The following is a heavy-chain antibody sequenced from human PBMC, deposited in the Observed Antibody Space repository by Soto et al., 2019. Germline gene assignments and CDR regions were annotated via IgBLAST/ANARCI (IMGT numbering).Heavy chain of an antibody. CDR1: GFTFSSYG. CDR2: ISYDGSNK. D-gene: IGHD2-15*01. V-gene: IGHV3-30*18. Sequence: QVQLVESGGGVVQPGRSLRLSCAASGFTFSSYGMHWVRQAPGTGLEWVAVISYDGSNKYYADSVKGRFTISRDNSKNTLYLQMNSLRAEDTAVYYCAKDRAVVVVAATPDYWGQGTLVTVSS. CDR3: AKDRAVVVVAATPDY. J-gene: IGHJ4*02.